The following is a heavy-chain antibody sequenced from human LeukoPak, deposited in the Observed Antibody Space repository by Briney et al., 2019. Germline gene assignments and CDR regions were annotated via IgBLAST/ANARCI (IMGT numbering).Heavy chain of an antibody. Sequence: SETLSLTCTVSGGSISSYYWSWIRQAPGKGLEWIGYIYYSGSTNYNPSLKSRVTISVDTSKNQFSLKLSSVTAADTAVYYCARGGRELLIDYWGQGTLVTVSS. J-gene: IGHJ4*02. CDR2: IYYSGST. V-gene: IGHV4-59*01. D-gene: IGHD1-26*01. CDR3: ARGGRELLIDY. CDR1: GGSISSYY.